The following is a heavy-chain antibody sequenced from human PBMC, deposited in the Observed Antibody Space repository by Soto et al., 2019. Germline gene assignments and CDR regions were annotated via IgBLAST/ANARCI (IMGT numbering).Heavy chain of an antibody. Sequence: LGGSLRLSCAASGFTFSSYGMHWVRQAPGKGLEWVAVIWYDGSNKYYADSVKGRFTISRDNSKNTLYLQMNSLRAEDTAVYYCARDRTDTAMAYGMDVWGQGTTVTVSS. CDR3: ARDRTDTAMAYGMDV. CDR2: IWYDGSNK. D-gene: IGHD5-18*01. V-gene: IGHV3-33*01. J-gene: IGHJ6*02. CDR1: GFTFSSYG.